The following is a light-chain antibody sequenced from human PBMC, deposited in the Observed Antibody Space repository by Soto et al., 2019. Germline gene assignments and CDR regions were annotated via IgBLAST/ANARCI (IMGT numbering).Light chain of an antibody. Sequence: DIQMTQSPSSLSASVGDRVTITCRASQSTSSYLNWYQQKPGKAPKLLIYAASSLQSGVPSWFSGSGSGTDFTLTISSLEPEDFATYYCQQSYSPSRTFGQGTKVEIK. CDR3: QQSYSPSRT. V-gene: IGKV1-39*01. J-gene: IGKJ1*01. CDR2: AAS. CDR1: QSTSSY.